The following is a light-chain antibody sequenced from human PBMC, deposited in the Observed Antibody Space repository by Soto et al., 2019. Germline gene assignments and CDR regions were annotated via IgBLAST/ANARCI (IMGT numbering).Light chain of an antibody. Sequence: QSVLTQPASVSGSPGQSITISCTGTSSDVGGYNYVSWYQQHPGKAPKLMIYDVSNRPSGVSNRFSGSKSGNTASLTISGCQAEDEADYYCSSYTSSSTRVSGGGTKVTVL. CDR1: SSDVGGYNY. CDR3: SSYTSSSTRV. V-gene: IGLV2-14*01. J-gene: IGLJ3*02. CDR2: DVS.